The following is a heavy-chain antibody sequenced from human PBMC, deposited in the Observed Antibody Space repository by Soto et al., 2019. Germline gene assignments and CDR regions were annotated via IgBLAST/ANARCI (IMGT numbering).Heavy chain of an antibody. CDR2: MNPNSGNT. D-gene: IGHD3-3*01. CDR1: GYTFTSYD. J-gene: IGHJ6*03. Sequence: GASVKVSCKASGYTFTSYDINWVRQATGQGLEWMGWMNPNSGNTGYAQKFQGRVTMTRNTSISTAYMELSSLRSEDTAVYYCASRCITIFGVVIQGDYYYYMDVWGKGTTVTVSS. CDR3: ASRCITIFGVVIQGDYYYYMDV. V-gene: IGHV1-8*01.